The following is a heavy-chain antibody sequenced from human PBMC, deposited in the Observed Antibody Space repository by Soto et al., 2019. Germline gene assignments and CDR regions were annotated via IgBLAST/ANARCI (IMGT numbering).Heavy chain of an antibody. V-gene: IGHV5-51*01. D-gene: IGHD1-1*01. CDR2: IYPGDSDT. CDR1: GYSFTSYW. CDR3: ASLAKRRIEYFQH. Sequence: ESLKISCKGSGYSFTSYWIGWVRQMPGKGLEWMGIIYPGDSDTRYSPSFQGQVTISADKSISTAYLQWSSLKASDTAMYYCASLAKRRIEYFQHWGQGTLVIVSS. J-gene: IGHJ1*01.